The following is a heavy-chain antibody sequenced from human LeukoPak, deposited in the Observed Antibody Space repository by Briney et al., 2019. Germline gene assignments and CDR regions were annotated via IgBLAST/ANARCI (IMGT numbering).Heavy chain of an antibody. Sequence: GGSLRLSCAASGFTVSSNYMSWVRQAPGKGLEWVSVIYSGGSTYYADSVKGRFTISRDNSKNTLYLQVNSLRAEDTAVYYCAREVPYGYYYDSSWYFDLWGRDTLVTVSS. CDR3: AREVPYGYYYDSSWYFDL. CDR2: IYSGGST. J-gene: IGHJ2*01. CDR1: GFTVSSNY. D-gene: IGHD3-22*01. V-gene: IGHV3-66*01.